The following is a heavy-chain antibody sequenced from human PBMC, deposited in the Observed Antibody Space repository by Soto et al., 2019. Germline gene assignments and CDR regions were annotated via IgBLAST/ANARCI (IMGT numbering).Heavy chain of an antibody. V-gene: IGHV3-30*04. CDR3: AKDGYFDTYYFDH. D-gene: IGHD3-9*01. CDR1: RFTFRSYA. CDR2: ISYDGRQK. Sequence: ESGGGVVQPGRSLRLSCAASRFTFRSYAMHWVRQAPGKGLEWVAVISYDGRQKHYVDSVKGRFTISRDESDNTLYLQMNSLRPEDTAVYYCAKDGYFDTYYFDHWGQGTLVTVSS. J-gene: IGHJ4*02.